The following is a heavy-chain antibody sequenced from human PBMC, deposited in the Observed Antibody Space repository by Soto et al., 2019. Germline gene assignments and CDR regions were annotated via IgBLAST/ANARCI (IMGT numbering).Heavy chain of an antibody. V-gene: IGHV2-5*01. CDR1: GFSLSTSGVG. Sequence: QITLKESGPTLVKPTQTLTLTCTFSGFSLSTSGVGVGWIRQPPGKALEWLALIYWNDDKRYSPSLKSRLTITKDISKNQVVLTMTNMDPVDTATYYCAHHPGYYGSGSYYSWFDPWGQGTLVTVSS. CDR3: AHHPGYYGSGSYYSWFDP. J-gene: IGHJ5*02. D-gene: IGHD3-10*01. CDR2: IYWNDDK.